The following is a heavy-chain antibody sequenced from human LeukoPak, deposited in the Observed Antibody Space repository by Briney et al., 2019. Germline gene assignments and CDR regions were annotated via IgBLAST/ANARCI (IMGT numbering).Heavy chain of an antibody. Sequence: SETLSLTCTVSGGSMSSYHWSWIRQPPGKGLEWIGYIYYSGSTKYNPSLKSRVTISVDTSKSQFSLKLSSVTAADTAVYYCARGARAGYNLEPFDYWGQGTLVTVSS. CDR3: ARGARAGYNLEPFDY. CDR1: GGSMSSYH. J-gene: IGHJ4*02. D-gene: IGHD5-24*01. V-gene: IGHV4-59*08. CDR2: IYYSGST.